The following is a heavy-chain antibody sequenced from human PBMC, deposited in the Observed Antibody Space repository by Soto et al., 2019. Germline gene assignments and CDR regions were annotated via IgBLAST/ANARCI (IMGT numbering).Heavy chain of an antibody. Sequence: ASVKVSCKASGYTFTSYDINWVRQATGQGLEWMGWMNPNSGNTGYAQKFQGRVTMTRNTSISTAYMELSSLRSEDTAVYYCATNTGDRDDAFDIWGQGTMVTVSS. CDR1: GYTFTSYD. CDR2: MNPNSGNT. CDR3: ATNTGDRDDAFDI. J-gene: IGHJ3*02. V-gene: IGHV1-8*01.